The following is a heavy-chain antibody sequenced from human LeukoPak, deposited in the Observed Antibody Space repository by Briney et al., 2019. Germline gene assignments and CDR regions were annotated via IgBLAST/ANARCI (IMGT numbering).Heavy chain of an antibody. J-gene: IGHJ4*02. CDR3: AKVKKHIVVVPAAPLDY. V-gene: IGHV3-23*01. CDR1: GFTFSSYA. CDR2: ISGSGGSA. D-gene: IGHD2-2*01. Sequence: GGSLRLSCAASGFTFSSYAMSWVRQAPGKGLEWVSAISGSGGSAYYADSVKGRFTISRDNSKNTLYLQMNSLRAEDTAVYYCAKVKKHIVVVPAAPLDYWGQGTLVTVSS.